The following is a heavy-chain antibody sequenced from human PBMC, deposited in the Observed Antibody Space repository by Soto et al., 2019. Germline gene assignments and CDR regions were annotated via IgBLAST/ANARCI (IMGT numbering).Heavy chain of an antibody. CDR2: INHSGST. V-gene: IGHV4-34*01. CDR1: GGSFSGYY. Sequence: ETLSLTCAVYGGSFSGYYWSWIRQPPGKGLEWIGEINHSGSTNYNPSLKSRVTISVDTSKNQFSLKLSSVTAADTAVYYCARGGRYIPGYSSSWYYGYWGQGTLVTVSS. D-gene: IGHD6-13*01. CDR3: ARGGRYIPGYSSSWYYGY. J-gene: IGHJ4*02.